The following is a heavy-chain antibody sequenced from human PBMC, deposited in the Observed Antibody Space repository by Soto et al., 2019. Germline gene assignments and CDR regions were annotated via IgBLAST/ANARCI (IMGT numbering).Heavy chain of an antibody. V-gene: IGHV3-9*01. J-gene: IGHJ6*02. CDR3: AKDIKSTRWYLGLDL. CDR2: ISWNSVTI. Sequence: GGSLRLSGAASGFTFDDHSIHWVRQGPWKGLEWVSGISWNSVTIVYADSVKGRFTISRDNTKNSLYLQMDSLIREDTALYYCAKDIKSTRWYLGLDLWGQGTTVTVSS. D-gene: IGHD6-19*01. CDR1: GFTFDDHS.